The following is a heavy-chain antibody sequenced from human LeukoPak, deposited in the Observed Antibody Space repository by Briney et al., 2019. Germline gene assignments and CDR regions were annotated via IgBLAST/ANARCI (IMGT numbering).Heavy chain of an antibody. CDR2: IYYSGST. CDR1: GGSISSSSYY. V-gene: IGHV4-39*07. D-gene: IGHD5-24*01. Sequence: SETLSLTCTVSGGSISSSSYYWGWIRQPPGKGLEWIGSIYYSGSTYYNPSLKSRVTISVDTSKNQFSLKLSSVTAADTAVYYCARDGMATINYYGMDVWGQGTTVTVSS. J-gene: IGHJ6*02. CDR3: ARDGMATINYYGMDV.